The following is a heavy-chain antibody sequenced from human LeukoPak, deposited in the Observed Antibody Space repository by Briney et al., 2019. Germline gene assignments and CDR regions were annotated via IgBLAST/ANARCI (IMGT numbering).Heavy chain of an antibody. Sequence: GGSLRLSCAASGFTVSSSSMNWVRLGPGKGLEWVSVISSDGNTYYADSVKGRFTISRDNSKNTLHLQMSSLRAEDTAVYYCAKDLRDTLEEFDSWGQGTLVTVSS. CDR2: ISSDGNT. V-gene: IGHV3-53*01. CDR3: AKDLRDTLEEFDS. D-gene: IGHD5-18*01. CDR1: GFTVSSSS. J-gene: IGHJ4*02.